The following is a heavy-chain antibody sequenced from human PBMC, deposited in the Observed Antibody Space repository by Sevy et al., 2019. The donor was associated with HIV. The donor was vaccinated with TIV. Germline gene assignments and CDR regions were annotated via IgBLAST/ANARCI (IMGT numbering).Heavy chain of an antibody. CDR3: VRHGTAGTTMDYFDN. Sequence: GEALEISCKGSGYAFTTYWIGWGRPTPGEGLGWVGIIYPGDSDTRDSPSFQGQVTISADKSIRTAYMHWSRLKAYDTAKYYCVRHGTAGTTMDYFDNWGQGTLVTVSS. D-gene: IGHD1-1*01. CDR2: IYPGDSDT. V-gene: IGHV5-51*01. CDR1: GYAFTTYW. J-gene: IGHJ4*02.